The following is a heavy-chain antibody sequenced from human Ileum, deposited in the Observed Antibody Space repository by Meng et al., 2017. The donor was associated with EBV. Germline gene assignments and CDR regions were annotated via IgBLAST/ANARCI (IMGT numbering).Heavy chain of an antibody. V-gene: IGHV4-34*02. D-gene: IGHD3-22*01. CDR1: GGFFSGYY. CDR3: AREARSSGYHPGIGP. J-gene: IGHJ5*02. CDR2: INHSGST. Sequence: QVQLQQWGAGLLKPSEXLSLPCAVYGGFFSGYYWSWIRQSPGKGLEWIGEINHSGSTNYNPSLKSRVTISVDTSKNQFSLKLTSVTAADTAVYYCAREARSSGYHPGIGPWGQGTLVTVSS.